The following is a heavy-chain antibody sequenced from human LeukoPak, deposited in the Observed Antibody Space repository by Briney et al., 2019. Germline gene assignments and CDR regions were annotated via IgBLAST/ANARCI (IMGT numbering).Heavy chain of an antibody. J-gene: IGHJ3*02. D-gene: IGHD6-6*01. Sequence: GESLKISCQASGYSFTNYWIGWVRQMPGKGLEWMGIIYPGDSDTRYSPSFQGQITISADRSSSTAYLQWSSLEATDTAVYYCTRQEQLVTNAFDIWGQGTMLTVPS. CDR2: IYPGDSDT. CDR1: GYSFTNYW. V-gene: IGHV5-51*01. CDR3: TRQEQLVTNAFDI.